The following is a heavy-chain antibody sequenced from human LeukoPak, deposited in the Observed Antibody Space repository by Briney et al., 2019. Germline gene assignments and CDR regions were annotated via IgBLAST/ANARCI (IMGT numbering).Heavy chain of an antibody. Sequence: GGSLRLSCAASGFTFSSYAMSWVRQAPGKGLEWVSAISGSGGSTYYADSVKGRFTISRDNSKNTLYLQMNSLRAEGTAVYYCAKGAGYIVVVQVDPWGQGTLVTVSS. CDR2: ISGSGGST. CDR1: GFTFSSYA. D-gene: IGHD2-2*01. CDR3: AKGAGYIVVVQVDP. V-gene: IGHV3-23*01. J-gene: IGHJ5*02.